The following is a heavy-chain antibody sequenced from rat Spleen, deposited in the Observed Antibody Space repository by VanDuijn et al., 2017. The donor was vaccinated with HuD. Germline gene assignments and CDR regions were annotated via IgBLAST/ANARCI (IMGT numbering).Heavy chain of an antibody. J-gene: IGHJ2*01. D-gene: IGHD1-9*01. CDR1: GLSLTSNG. CDR3: ARHGYNSYFDY. V-gene: IGHV5S23*01. CDR2: ISTGGGNT. Sequence: VQLKESGPGLVQPSQTLSLACTVSGLSLTSNGVSWIRQVPGKGLEWIASISTGGGNTYYRDSVKGRLTIYRDNAKSTLYLQMDSLRSEDTATYYCARHGYNSYFDYWGQGVMVTVSS.